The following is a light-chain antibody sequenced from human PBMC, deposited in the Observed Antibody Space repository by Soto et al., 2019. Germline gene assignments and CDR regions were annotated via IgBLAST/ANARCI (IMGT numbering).Light chain of an antibody. CDR1: RSDVGGYNY. J-gene: IGLJ3*02. CDR2: EVN. Sequence: QSALTQPASVSGSPGQSITISCTGTRSDVGGYNYVSWFQQHPGKAPKLIIYEVNNRPSGLSDRFSASKSGNTASLTISGLQAEDEADYYCTSFTSSLTWVFGGGTKLTVL. CDR3: TSFTSSLTWV. V-gene: IGLV2-14*01.